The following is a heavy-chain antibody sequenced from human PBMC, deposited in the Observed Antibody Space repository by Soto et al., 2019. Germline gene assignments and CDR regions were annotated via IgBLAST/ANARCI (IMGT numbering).Heavy chain of an antibody. Sequence: QVQLVELGGGVVQSGRSLRLSCAASGFTFSTLGMHWVRQAPGKGLEWVALIWYDGSTKSYADSVKGRFTISRDNSKDTLYLQMNSLRADDTAVYYCASGKRYYYYYMDAWGKGTTVTVSS. J-gene: IGHJ6*03. CDR3: ASGKRYYYYYMDA. CDR1: GFTFSTLG. V-gene: IGHV3-33*01. CDR2: IWYDGSTK.